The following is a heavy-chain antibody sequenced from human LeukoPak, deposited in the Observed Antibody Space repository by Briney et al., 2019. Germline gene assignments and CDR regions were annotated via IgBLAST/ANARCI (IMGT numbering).Heavy chain of an antibody. D-gene: IGHD6-13*01. CDR2: ISSDGSDT. J-gene: IGHJ4*02. CDR3: ARGSYSLGGFDY. CDR1: GFTFSSYW. V-gene: IGHV3-74*01. Sequence: PGGSLRLSCAASGFTFSSYWMYWVRQAPGKGLVWVSRISSDGSDTNYADSVKGRFTISRDNAKNTLYLPMNSLRAEDTAVYYCARGSYSLGGFDYWGQGTLVTVSS.